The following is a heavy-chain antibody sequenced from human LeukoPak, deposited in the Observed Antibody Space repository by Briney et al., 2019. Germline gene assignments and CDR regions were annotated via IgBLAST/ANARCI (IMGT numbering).Heavy chain of an antibody. CDR3: ASQKANFYDSSGDV. D-gene: IGHD3-22*01. J-gene: IGHJ6*02. Sequence: PGGSLRLSCAASGFTFSSYAMGWVRQAPGKGLEWVSAISGSGGSTYYAGSVKGRFTIFRDNSKNMLYLQMNSLRAEDTALYYCASQKANFYDSSGDVWGQGTTVTVSS. CDR1: GFTFSSYA. CDR2: ISGSGGST. V-gene: IGHV3-23*01.